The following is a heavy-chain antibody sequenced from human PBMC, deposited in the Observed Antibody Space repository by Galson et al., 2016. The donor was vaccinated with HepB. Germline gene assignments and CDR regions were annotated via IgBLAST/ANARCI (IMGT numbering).Heavy chain of an antibody. V-gene: IGHV4-31*03. D-gene: IGHD3-22*01. CDR3: AGDRHYDSSDFYGAMDV. J-gene: IGHJ6*02. CDR1: GGSIRSGTYY. Sequence: TLSLTCTVSGGSIRSGTYYWTWIRQHPGKGLEWIGSIYYSGATYSNPSLRSRVTIPVDTSKNKFSLKLSSLTAAETAGYHCAGDRHYDSSDFYGAMDVWGQGTTVTVSS. CDR2: IYYSGAT.